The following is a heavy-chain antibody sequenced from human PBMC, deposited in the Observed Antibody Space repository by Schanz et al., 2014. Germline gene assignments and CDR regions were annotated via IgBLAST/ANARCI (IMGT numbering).Heavy chain of an antibody. V-gene: IGHV3-48*01. CDR2: IATSSSTR. J-gene: IGHJ1*01. D-gene: IGHD3-10*01. CDR1: GFTSSSYS. CDR3: ASGVHVSSLQKGLQF. Sequence: VQLVESGGGVVQPGRSLRLPCAPSGFTSSSYSMNWVPRVPGRGLEWLSYIATSSSTRHYADSVKGRVTISRDNAKNSVSLQMRRLRVEDTAVYYCASGVHVSSLQKGLQFWGRGTLVIVSS.